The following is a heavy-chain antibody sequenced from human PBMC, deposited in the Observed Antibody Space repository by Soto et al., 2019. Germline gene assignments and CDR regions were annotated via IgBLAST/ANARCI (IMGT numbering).Heavy chain of an antibody. Sequence: QLQLQESGSGLVKPSQTLSLTCAVSGGSLSSGGYTWSWIRQPPGKGLEYIGYLYHSGSTYYTPSLKSRITMSVDRSKNQFSLKMNSVTAADTAVYYCARGADAQRGHWFDPWGQGTLVTVSS. D-gene: IGHD1-1*01. V-gene: IGHV4-30-2*01. CDR3: ARGADAQRGHWFDP. J-gene: IGHJ5*02. CDR1: GGSLSSGGYT. CDR2: LYHSGST.